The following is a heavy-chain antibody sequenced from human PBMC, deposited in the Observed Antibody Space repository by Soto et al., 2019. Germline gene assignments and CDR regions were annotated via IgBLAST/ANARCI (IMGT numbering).Heavy chain of an antibody. J-gene: IGHJ6*02. Sequence: GGSLRLSCAASGFTFSSYGMHWVRQAPGKGLEWVAVIWYDGSNKYYADSVKGRFTISRDNSKNTLYLQMNSLRAEDTAVYYCARDLHYYDSSGYSTFNYYYYGMDVWGQGTTVTVSS. D-gene: IGHD3-22*01. V-gene: IGHV3-33*01. CDR1: GFTFSSYG. CDR3: ARDLHYYDSSGYSTFNYYYYGMDV. CDR2: IWYDGSNK.